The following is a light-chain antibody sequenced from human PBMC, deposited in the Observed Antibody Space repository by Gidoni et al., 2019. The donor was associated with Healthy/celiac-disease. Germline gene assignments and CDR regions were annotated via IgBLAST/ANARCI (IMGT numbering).Light chain of an antibody. CDR3: QVWDSSSDHVV. V-gene: IGLV3-21*02. CDR2: DDS. CDR1: NIGSKS. Sequence: SYVLTQPPSVSVAPGPTARITCGGNNIGSKSVNWYQQKPGQAPVLVVYDDSDRPSGTPERFSGSNSGNTATLTISRVEAGDEADYYWQVWDSSSDHVVFGGGTKLTVL. J-gene: IGLJ2*01.